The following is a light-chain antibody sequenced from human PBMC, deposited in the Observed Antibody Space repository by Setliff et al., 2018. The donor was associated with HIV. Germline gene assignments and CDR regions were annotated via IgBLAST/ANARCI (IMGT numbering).Light chain of an antibody. Sequence: ALAQPASVSGSPGQSSTISCTGTRSDIGTYDLVSWYRQYPGKAPKLINYEVNRRPAGVSDRLSGSKSGNTASLTIYGLQAEDEADYYCCSYAGSSTYVFGTGTKVTV. CDR1: RSDIGTYDL. V-gene: IGLV2-23*02. J-gene: IGLJ1*01. CDR3: CSYAGSSTYV. CDR2: EVN.